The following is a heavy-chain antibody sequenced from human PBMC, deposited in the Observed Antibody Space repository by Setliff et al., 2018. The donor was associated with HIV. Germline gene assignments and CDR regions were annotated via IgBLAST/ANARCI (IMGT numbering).Heavy chain of an antibody. J-gene: IGHJ3*02. V-gene: IGHV1-2*06. CDR3: ASDIAVIPAASQVGGFDI. D-gene: IGHD2-2*01. Sequence: GASVKVSCKASGFIFTDYQIHWVRQAPGQGLEWMGRFNPNSGGTNYAQKFQGRVTITRDTSISTTYMELSRLTSDDTAVYYCASDIAVIPAASQVGGFDIWGQGTMVTVSS. CDR1: GFIFTDYQ. CDR2: FNPNSGGT.